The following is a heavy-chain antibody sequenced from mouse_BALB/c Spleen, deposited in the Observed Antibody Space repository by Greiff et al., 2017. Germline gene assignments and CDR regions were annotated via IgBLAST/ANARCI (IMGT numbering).Heavy chain of an antibody. J-gene: IGHJ4*01. CDR3: ARDDYDGAMDY. V-gene: IGHV5-17*02. Sequence: EVQRVESGGGLVQPGGSRKLSCAASGFTFSSFGMHWVRQAPEKGLEWVAYISSGSSTIYYADTVKGRFTISRDNPKNTLFLQMTSLRSEDTAMYYCARDDYDGAMDYWGQGTSVTVSS. CDR2: ISSGSSTI. D-gene: IGHD2-4*01. CDR1: GFTFSSFG.